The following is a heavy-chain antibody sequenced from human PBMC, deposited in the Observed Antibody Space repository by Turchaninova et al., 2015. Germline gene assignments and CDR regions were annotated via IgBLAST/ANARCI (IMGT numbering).Heavy chain of an antibody. CDR2: IYWDDDK. J-gene: IGHJ4*02. V-gene: IGHV2-5*02. CDR1: GFSLSSSGVG. CDR3: XXXRPNSGSWDXGIFXX. D-gene: IGHD3-22*01. Sequence: QITLKESGPTRVKPTQTLALTCNFSGFSLSSSGVGVAWIRQAPGKALEWLAVIYWDDDKHYIPSLKSRLHVTRDTXKNLXVLTMXXMDXVXTATYYCXXXRPNSGSWDXGIFXXWGQGTLVTXSS.